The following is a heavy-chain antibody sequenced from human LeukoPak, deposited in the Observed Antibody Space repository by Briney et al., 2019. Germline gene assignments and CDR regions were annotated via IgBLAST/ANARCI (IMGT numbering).Heavy chain of an antibody. Sequence: PGGSLRLSCAASGFTFSSYSMNWVRQAPGKGLEWVASISSSSSYIYYADSVKGRFTISRDNAKNSLYLQMNNLRAEDTAVYYCASDSIRAAAAPVPDYWGQGTLVTVAS. V-gene: IGHV3-21*01. CDR3: ASDSIRAAAAPVPDY. CDR1: GFTFSSYS. J-gene: IGHJ4*02. D-gene: IGHD6-13*01. CDR2: ISSSSSYI.